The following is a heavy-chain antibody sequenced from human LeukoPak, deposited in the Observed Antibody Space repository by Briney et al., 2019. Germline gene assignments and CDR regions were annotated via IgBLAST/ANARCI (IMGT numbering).Heavy chain of an antibody. J-gene: IGHJ4*02. Sequence: GGSLRLSCAASGFTFSSYAMSWVRQAPGKGLEWVSAISGSGGSTYYADSVKGRFTISRDNSKNTLYLQMNSLRAEDTAVYYCAKRSFLRVVPAAHFDYWGQGTLVTVSS. CDR1: GFTFSSYA. V-gene: IGHV3-23*01. CDR3: AKRSFLRVVPAAHFDY. D-gene: IGHD2-2*01. CDR2: ISGSGGST.